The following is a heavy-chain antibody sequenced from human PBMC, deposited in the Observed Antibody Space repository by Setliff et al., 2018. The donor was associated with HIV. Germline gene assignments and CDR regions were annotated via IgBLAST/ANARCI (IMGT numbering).Heavy chain of an antibody. J-gene: IGHJ3*02. V-gene: IGHV4-59*01. Sequence: KPSETLSLTCTVSGGSTNNYFWSWIRQSPGRGLEWIGYIYCSGETNYNPSLKSRVTFSVDTSKNQFSLKLSSVTAADSAVYYCARDYYNFQDMWGQGTMVTVSS. CDR3: ARDYYNFQDM. D-gene: IGHD3-3*01. CDR2: IYCSGET. CDR1: GGSTNNYF.